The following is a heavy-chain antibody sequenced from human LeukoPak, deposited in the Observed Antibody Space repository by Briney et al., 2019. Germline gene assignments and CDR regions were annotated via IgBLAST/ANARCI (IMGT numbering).Heavy chain of an antibody. V-gene: IGHV6-1*01. D-gene: IGHD1-1*01. Sequence: SQTLPLTCAISGDSVSRNSATWNWIRQSPSRGLEWLGRTFYTSKWYNEYAESVKSRITIIADTSKNQVSLQLNSVTPEDTAIYYCARQNTDITTLDVWGQGTTVTVSS. CDR2: TFYTSKWYN. CDR1: GDSVSRNSAT. CDR3: ARQNTDITTLDV. J-gene: IGHJ6*02.